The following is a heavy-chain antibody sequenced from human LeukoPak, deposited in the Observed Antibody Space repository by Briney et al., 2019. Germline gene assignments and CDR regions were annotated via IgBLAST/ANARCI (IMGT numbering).Heavy chain of an antibody. CDR3: ARGGSYGPGYYYYMDV. D-gene: IGHD5-18*01. CDR1: GGSISSYY. J-gene: IGHJ6*03. CDR2: IYYSGST. V-gene: IGHV4-59*01. Sequence: PSETLSLTCTVSGGSISSYYWSWIRQPPGKGLEWIGYIYYSGSTNYNPSLKSRVTISVDTSKNQFSLKLSSVPAADTAVYYCARGGSYGPGYYYYMDVWGKGTTVTVSS.